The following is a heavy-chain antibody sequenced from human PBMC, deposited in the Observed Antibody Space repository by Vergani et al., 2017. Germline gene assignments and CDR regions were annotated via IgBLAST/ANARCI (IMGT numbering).Heavy chain of an antibody. J-gene: IGHJ5*02. CDR2: IKQDGSEK. V-gene: IGHV3-7*01. CDR3: ARGQPGYQALSSNWFDH. CDR1: GFTFSSYW. Sequence: EVQLVESGGGLVQPGGSLRLSCAASGFTFSSYWMSWVRQAPGKGLEWVANIKQDGSEKYYVDSVKGRFTISRDNAKNSLYLQMNSLRAEDTAVYYCARGQPGYQALSSNWFDHWGQGTLVTVSS. D-gene: IGHD2-2*01.